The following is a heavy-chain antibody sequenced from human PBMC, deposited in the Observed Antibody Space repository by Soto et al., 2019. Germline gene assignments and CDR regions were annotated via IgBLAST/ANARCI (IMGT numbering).Heavy chain of an antibody. CDR3: ARVGTMVRGVIGWWFDP. CDR2: MNPNSGNT. J-gene: IGHJ5*02. Sequence: GASVKVSCKASGYTLTSYDINWVRQATGQGLEWMGWMNPNSGNTGYAQKFQGRVTMTRNTSISTAYMELSSLRSEDTAVYYCARVGTMVRGVIGWWFDPWGQGTLVTVSS. V-gene: IGHV1-8*01. D-gene: IGHD3-10*01. CDR1: GYTLTSYD.